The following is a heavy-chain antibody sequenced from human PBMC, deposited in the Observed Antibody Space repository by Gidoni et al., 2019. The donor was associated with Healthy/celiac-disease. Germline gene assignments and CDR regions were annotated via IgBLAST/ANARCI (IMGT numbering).Heavy chain of an antibody. J-gene: IGHJ6*02. CDR1: GYSFTSSW. CDR2: IYPGDSDT. V-gene: IGHV5-51*01. D-gene: IGHD3-3*01. Sequence: EVQLVQSGAEVKKPGESLKISCKGSGYSFTSSWIGWVRQMPGKGLEWMGIIYPGDSDTRYSPSFQGQVTISADKSISTAYLQWSSLKASDTAMYYCARRSYDFWSGYPYYYYYGMDVWGQGTTVTVSS. CDR3: ARRSYDFWSGYPYYYYYGMDV.